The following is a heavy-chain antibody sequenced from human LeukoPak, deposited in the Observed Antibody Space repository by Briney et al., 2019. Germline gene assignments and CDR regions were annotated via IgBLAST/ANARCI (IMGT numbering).Heavy chain of an antibody. D-gene: IGHD6-19*01. V-gene: IGHV3-48*03. CDR3: ARGGKIALAGTRSPQYFQH. J-gene: IGHJ1*01. CDR2: ISSSGSTI. CDR1: GFTFSSYE. Sequence: GGSLRLSCAASGFTFSSYEMNWVRQAPGKGLEWVSYISSSGSTIYYADSVKGRFTISRDNSKNTLYLQMSSLRAEDTAVYYCARGGKIALAGTRSPQYFQHWGQGTLVTVSS.